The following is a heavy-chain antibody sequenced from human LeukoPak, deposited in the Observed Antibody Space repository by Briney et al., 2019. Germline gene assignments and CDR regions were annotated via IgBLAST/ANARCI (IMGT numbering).Heavy chain of an antibody. CDR2: IYHSGST. V-gene: IGHV4-4*02. CDR1: GGSISSSNW. J-gene: IGHJ6*03. Sequence: PSETLSLTCTVSGGSISSSNWWSWVRQPPGKGLEWIGEIYHSGSTNYNPSVKSRVTISVDKSKNQFSLKLSSVTAADTAVYYCARVFVAVVPAGDYYYYMDVWGKGTTVTVSS. D-gene: IGHD2-2*01. CDR3: ARVFVAVVPAGDYYYYMDV.